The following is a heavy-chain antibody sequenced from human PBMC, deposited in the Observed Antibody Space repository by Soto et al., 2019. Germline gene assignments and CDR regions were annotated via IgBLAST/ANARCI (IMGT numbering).Heavy chain of an antibody. Sequence: ASVKVSCKTSGFTFSSSAVHWVRQARGHRLQWIGWIDVGSGNANYAQMLQERFTISRDNSKNTLYLQMSSLRAEDTAVYYCVKDSDPKVPWGRTTGEIDAFDIWGQGTMVTVSS. CDR1: GFTFSSSA. D-gene: IGHD1-1*01. CDR2: IDVGSGNA. CDR3: VKDSDPKVPWGRTTGEIDAFDI. J-gene: IGHJ3*02. V-gene: IGHV1-58*01.